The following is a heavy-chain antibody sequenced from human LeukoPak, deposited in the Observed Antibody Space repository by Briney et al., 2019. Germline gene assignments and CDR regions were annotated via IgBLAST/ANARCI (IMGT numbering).Heavy chain of an antibody. CDR1: GYTFTGYY. Sequence: GASVKVSCTASGYTFTGYYMHWVRQAPGQGLEWMGIINPSGGSTSYAQKFQGRVTMTRDMSTSTVYMELSSLRSEDTAVYYCARDTLRTGTTRGLFDYWGQGTLVTVSS. J-gene: IGHJ4*02. CDR3: ARDTLRTGTTRGLFDY. CDR2: INPSGGST. V-gene: IGHV1-46*01. D-gene: IGHD1-7*01.